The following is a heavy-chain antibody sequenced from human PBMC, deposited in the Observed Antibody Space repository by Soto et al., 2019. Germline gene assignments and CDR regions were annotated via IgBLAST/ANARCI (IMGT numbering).Heavy chain of an antibody. CDR3: ATDRKLRFLEWLPLPRHYYYYGMDV. CDR2: FDPEDGET. J-gene: IGHJ6*02. CDR1: GYTLTELS. D-gene: IGHD3-3*01. V-gene: IGHV1-24*01. Sequence: ASVKVSCKVSGYTLTELSMHWVRQAPGKGLEWMGGFDPEDGETIYAQKFQGRVTMTEDTSTDTAYMELSSLRSEDTAVYYCATDRKLRFLEWLPLPRHYYYYGMDVWGQGTTVTVS.